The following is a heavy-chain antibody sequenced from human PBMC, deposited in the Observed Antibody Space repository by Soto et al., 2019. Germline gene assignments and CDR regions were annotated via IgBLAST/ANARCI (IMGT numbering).Heavy chain of an antibody. J-gene: IGHJ6*02. V-gene: IGHV3-48*03. Sequence: PXECLSLSCAASGFTFSSYEMNWVRQAPGKGLEWVSYISSSGSTIYYADSVKGRFTISRDNAKNSLYLQMNSLRAEDTAVYYCARDKKGQGRYYYGMDVWGQGTKVTVPS. CDR3: ARDKKGQGRYYYGMDV. CDR1: GFTFSSYE. CDR2: ISSSGSTI. D-gene: IGHD3-10*01.